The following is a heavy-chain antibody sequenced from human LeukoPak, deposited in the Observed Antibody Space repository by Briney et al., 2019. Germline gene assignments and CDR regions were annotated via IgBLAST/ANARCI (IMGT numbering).Heavy chain of an antibody. D-gene: IGHD1-14*01. J-gene: IGHJ5*02. V-gene: IGHV1-69*13. CDR2: IIPIFGTA. Sequence: ASVKVSCKASGGTFSSYAISWVRQAPGQGLEWMGGIIPIFGTANYAQKFQGRVTITADESTSTAYMELSSLRSEDTAVYHCAREENHNNWFDPWGQGTLVTVSS. CDR1: GGTFSSYA. CDR3: AREENHNNWFDP.